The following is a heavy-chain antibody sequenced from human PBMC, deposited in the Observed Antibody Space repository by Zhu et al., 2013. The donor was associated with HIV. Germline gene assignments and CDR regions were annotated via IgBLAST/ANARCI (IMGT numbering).Heavy chain of an antibody. CDR1: GGTFSSYA. V-gene: IGHV1-69*01. CDR2: IIPIFGTA. Sequence: QVQLVQSGAEVKKPGSSVKVSCKASGGTFSSYAISWVRQAPGQGLEWMGGIIPIFGTANYAQKFQGRVTITADESTSTAYMELSSLRSEDTAVYYCARVVFIAAHAGSWFDPWGRGNPWSPSSS. J-gene: IGHJ5*02. CDR3: ARVVFIAAHAGSWFDP. D-gene: IGHD6-6*01.